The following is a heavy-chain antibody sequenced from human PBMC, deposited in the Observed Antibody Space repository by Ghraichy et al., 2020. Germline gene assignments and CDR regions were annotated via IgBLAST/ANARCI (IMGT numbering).Heavy chain of an antibody. CDR2: VSPYNGNT. V-gene: IGHV1-18*01. CDR1: GYSFSTYG. Sequence: ASVKVSCKASGYSFSTYGISWVRQAPGQGLEWLGWVSPYNGNTNYALKIQDRVTMTTDTSTSTAYMELTSLRSDDTAMYFCARDRGTIATAGNFDWWGQGTLVTVSS. J-gene: IGHJ4*02. D-gene: IGHD6-13*01. CDR3: ARDRGTIATAGNFDW.